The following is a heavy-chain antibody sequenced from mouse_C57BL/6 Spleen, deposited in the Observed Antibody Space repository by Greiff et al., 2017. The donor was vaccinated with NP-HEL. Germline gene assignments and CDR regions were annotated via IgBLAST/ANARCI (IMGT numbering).Heavy chain of an antibody. V-gene: IGHV3-8*01. CDR3: ARSHGYDAREFAY. CDR2: ISYSGST. J-gene: IGHJ3*01. Sequence: EVKLVESGPGLAKPSQTLSLTCSVTGYSITSDYWNWIRKFPGNKLEYMGYISYSGSTYYNPSLKSRISITRDTSKNQYYLQLNSVTTEDTATYYCARSHGYDAREFAYWGQGTLVTVSA. D-gene: IGHD2-2*01. CDR1: GYSITSDY.